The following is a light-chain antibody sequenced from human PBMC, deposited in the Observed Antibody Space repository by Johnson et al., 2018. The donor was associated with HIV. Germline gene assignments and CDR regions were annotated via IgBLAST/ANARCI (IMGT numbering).Light chain of an antibody. CDR2: DNN. V-gene: IGLV1-51*01. J-gene: IGLJ1*01. Sequence: QAVLTQPPSVSAAPGQKVTISCSGSSSNIGNNYVSWYQQLPGTAPKLLIYDNNKRPSGIPDRFSGSKSGTSATLGITGLQTRDEADCYCGTWDSSLRSGFFGTGTKVTVL. CDR1: SSNIGNNY. CDR3: GTWDSSLRSGF.